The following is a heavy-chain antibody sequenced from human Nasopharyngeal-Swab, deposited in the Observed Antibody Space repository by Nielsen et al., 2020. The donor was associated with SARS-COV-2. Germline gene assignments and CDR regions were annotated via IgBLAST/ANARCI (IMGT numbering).Heavy chain of an antibody. D-gene: IGHD3-22*01. CDR1: GYTFTSYG. J-gene: IGHJ3*02. CDR2: ISAYNGNT. V-gene: IGHV1-18*01. Sequence: ASVKVSCKASGYTFTSYGISWVRQAPGQGLEWMGWISAYNGNTNYAQKFQGRVTMTTDTSTSTAYMELRSLRSDDTAVYYCASPGPHSSGYTTPPNAFDIWGQGTMVTVSS. CDR3: ASPGPHSSGYTTPPNAFDI.